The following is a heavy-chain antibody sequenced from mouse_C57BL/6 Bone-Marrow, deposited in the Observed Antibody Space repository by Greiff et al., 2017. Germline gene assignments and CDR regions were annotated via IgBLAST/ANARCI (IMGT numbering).Heavy chain of an antibody. CDR2: IYPRSGNT. Sequence: VQLQQSGAELARPGASVKLSCKASGYTFTSYGISWVKQRTGQGLEWIGEIYPRSGNTYYNEKFKGKATLTADKSSSTAYRELRSLPSEDSAVYFCARGVVYYYGSSYWAWFAYWGQGTLVTGSA. J-gene: IGHJ3*01. CDR1: GYTFTSYG. V-gene: IGHV1-81*01. CDR3: ARGVVYYYGSSYWAWFAY. D-gene: IGHD1-1*01.